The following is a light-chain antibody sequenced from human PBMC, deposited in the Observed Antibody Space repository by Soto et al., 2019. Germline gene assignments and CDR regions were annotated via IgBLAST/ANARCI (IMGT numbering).Light chain of an antibody. CDR3: QQYVSSPWA. CDR2: GAS. V-gene: IGKV3-20*01. CDR1: QSVSSSF. J-gene: IGKJ1*01. Sequence: DIVLAQSAGNLSLSPWEIATLAFRASQSVSSSFLAWYQQKSGQAARLLIYGASRRATGIPDRFSGSGSGTDFTPTISRLEPEDFAVYYCQQYVSSPWAFGQGTKVDI.